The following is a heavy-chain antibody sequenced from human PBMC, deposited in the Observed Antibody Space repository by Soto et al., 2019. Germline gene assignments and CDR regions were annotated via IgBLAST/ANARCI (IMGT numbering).Heavy chain of an antibody. CDR3: ARGGYYDSSGARNYYFYGMNV. J-gene: IGHJ6*02. Sequence: QVQLVQSGAEVKKPGASVKVSCKASGYTFASYGINWVRQAPGQGLEWLGWISPYAGYTHYAHLLQGRVSMTTDTPTKTAYMELRSLRSDATAMYYCARGGYYDSSGARNYYFYGMNVWGQGTTLTVSS. CDR1: GYTFASYG. V-gene: IGHV1-18*01. D-gene: IGHD3-22*01. CDR2: ISPYAGYT.